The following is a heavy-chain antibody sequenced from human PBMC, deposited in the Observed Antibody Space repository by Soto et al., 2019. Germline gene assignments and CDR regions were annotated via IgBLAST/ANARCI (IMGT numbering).Heavy chain of an antibody. CDR2: ISGYNGDT. J-gene: IGHJ4*02. CDR1: GYSFISYG. D-gene: IGHD6-13*01. CDR3: ARDNSVTVPGTDYFDY. V-gene: IGHV1-18*01. Sequence: QVQLVQSGAEVKKPGASVKVSCKTSGYSFISYGISWVRQAPGQGLEWMGWISGYNGDTKYVQNFQDRVTMTTDTSTSTAYMELRSLRSDDTAVYYCARDNSVTVPGTDYFDYLGQGILVTVSS.